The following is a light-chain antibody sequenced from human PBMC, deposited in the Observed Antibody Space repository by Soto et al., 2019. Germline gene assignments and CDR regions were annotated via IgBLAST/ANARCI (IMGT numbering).Light chain of an antibody. J-gene: IGLJ3*02. V-gene: IGLV2-8*01. Sequence: QSALTQPPSASGSPGQSVTISCTGTSSDVGAYKYVAWYQQHPGKAPKLMIFDVSQRPSGVPDRFSGSKSGNTASLTVSGLQAEDEADYYCAAWDDSLNGWVFGGGTKLTVL. CDR3: AAWDDSLNGWV. CDR1: SSDVGAYKY. CDR2: DVS.